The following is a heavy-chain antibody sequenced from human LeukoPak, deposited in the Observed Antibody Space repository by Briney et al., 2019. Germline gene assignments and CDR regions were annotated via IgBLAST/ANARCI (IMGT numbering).Heavy chain of an antibody. CDR1: GGSFSGYY. Sequence: SETLSLTCAVYGGSFSGYYWSWIRQPPGKGLEWIGEINHSGSTNYNPSLKSRVTISVDTSKNQFSLKLSSVTAADTAVYYCARGPRRLLSGSSRFDYWGQGTQVTVSS. CDR3: ARGPRRLLSGSSRFDY. J-gene: IGHJ4*02. D-gene: IGHD1-26*01. V-gene: IGHV4-34*01. CDR2: INHSGST.